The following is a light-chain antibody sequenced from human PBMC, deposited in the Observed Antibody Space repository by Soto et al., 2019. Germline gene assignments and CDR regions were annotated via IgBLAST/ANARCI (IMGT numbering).Light chain of an antibody. CDR2: DDN. V-gene: IGLV1-51*01. CDR3: GSWDSSLSAYV. CDR1: SSNIGGNS. Sequence: QSVLTQPPSVSAAPGQKVTISCSGSSSNIGGNSVSWYQQLPGTAPKLLIYDDNKRPSGIPDRFSGSKSGTSATLGITGFQTGDEADYYCGSWDSSLSAYVFGTGSQGHR. J-gene: IGLJ1*01.